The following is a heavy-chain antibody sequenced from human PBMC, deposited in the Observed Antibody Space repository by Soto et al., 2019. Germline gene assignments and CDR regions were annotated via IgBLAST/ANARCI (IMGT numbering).Heavy chain of an antibody. CDR2: IIPILGTP. CDR3: ARERSRYDRSGYYRPDY. D-gene: IGHD3-22*01. Sequence: QVQLVQSGAEVKKPGSSVKVSCKASGDTFSNYAISWVRQAPGQGLEWMGGIIPILGTPTYAQKFQGRVTITADKYTSTAYMELSSLRSEDTAVYYCARERSRYDRSGYYRPDYWGQGTLVTVSS. V-gene: IGHV1-69*06. J-gene: IGHJ4*02. CDR1: GDTFSNYA.